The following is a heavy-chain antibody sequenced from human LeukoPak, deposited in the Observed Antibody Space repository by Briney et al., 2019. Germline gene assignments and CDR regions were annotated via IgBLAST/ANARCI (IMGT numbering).Heavy chain of an antibody. D-gene: IGHD6-13*01. CDR1: GFTFSSYA. J-gene: IGHJ6*02. Sequence: GGSLRLSCAASGFTFSSYAMHWVRQAPGRGLEGVAVISYDGSNKYYADSVKRRFTISRDNSKNTLYLQMNTLRAEDTAVYYCARDRAAAGTSPWCYYYYGMDVWGQGTTVTVSS. V-gene: IGHV3-30-3*01. CDR2: ISYDGSNK. CDR3: ARDRAAAGTSPWCYYYYGMDV.